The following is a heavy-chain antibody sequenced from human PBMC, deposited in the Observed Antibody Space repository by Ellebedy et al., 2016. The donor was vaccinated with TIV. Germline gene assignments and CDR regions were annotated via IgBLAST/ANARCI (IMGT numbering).Heavy chain of an antibody. CDR3: ARGHPYGSGNYYFDY. V-gene: IGHV4-34*01. D-gene: IGHD3-10*01. CDR1: GGSFSGYY. Sequence: SETLSLXXAVYGGSFSGYYWSWIRQPPGKGLEWIGEINHSGSTNYNPSLKSRVTISVDTSKNQFSLKLSSVTAADTAVYYCARGHPYGSGNYYFDYWGQGTLVTVSS. J-gene: IGHJ4*02. CDR2: INHSGST.